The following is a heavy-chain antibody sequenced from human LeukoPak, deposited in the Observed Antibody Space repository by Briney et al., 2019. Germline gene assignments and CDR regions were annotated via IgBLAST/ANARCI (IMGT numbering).Heavy chain of an antibody. CDR3: TTDQPYSYGPSN. D-gene: IGHD5-18*01. CDR1: GFTFSNAW. J-gene: IGHJ4*02. CDR2: IKSKTDGGTT. Sequence: KSGGSLRLSCAASGFTFSNAWMSWVRQAPGKGLEWVGRIKSKTDGGTTDYAAPVKGRFTISRDDSKNTLYLQMNSLKTEDTAVYYCTTDQPYSYGPSNWGQGTLVTVSS. V-gene: IGHV3-15*01.